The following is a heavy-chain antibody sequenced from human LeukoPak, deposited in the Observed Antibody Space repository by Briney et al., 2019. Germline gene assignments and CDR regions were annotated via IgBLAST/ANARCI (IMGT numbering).Heavy chain of an antibody. Sequence: PGGSLRLSCAASGFTFRGHGMHWVRQAPGKGLEWVAVISYDGSDKYYADSVKGRFTISRDSSKNTLYLQMNSLGADDTAVYYCAKDRAYYGFWSDYGYHHYGMDVWGQGTTVTVSS. J-gene: IGHJ6*02. V-gene: IGHV3-30*18. CDR1: GFTFRGHG. CDR2: ISYDGSDK. CDR3: AKDRAYYGFWSDYGYHHYGMDV. D-gene: IGHD3-3*01.